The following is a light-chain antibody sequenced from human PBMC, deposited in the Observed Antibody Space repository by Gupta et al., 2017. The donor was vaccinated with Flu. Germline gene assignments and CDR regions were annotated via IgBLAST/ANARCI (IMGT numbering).Light chain of an antibody. CDR1: NDGGSFNY. Sequence: NDGGSFNYVSWYQHHPGTATTLMIYEVSDRPSGVSSRFCASKSGNADSLTISRLEPEDEADYYCSSYVDSNTPPIFGTGTKVTVL. CDR2: EVS. CDR3: SSYVDSNTPPI. V-gene: IGLV2-14*01. J-gene: IGLJ1*01.